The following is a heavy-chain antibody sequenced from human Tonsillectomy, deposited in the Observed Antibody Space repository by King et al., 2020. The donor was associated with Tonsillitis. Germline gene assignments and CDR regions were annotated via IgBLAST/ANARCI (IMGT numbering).Heavy chain of an antibody. Sequence: QVQLQQWGAGLLKPSETLSLTCDVHGGSFSGYYWTWIRQTPGKGLEWIGEINYRGRTNYNPSLKTRLSISVDTPKNQLSLKLYSVSAADTAVYYCARGGHDYGDYDVRSRGAYDYWGQGTLVTVSS. D-gene: IGHD4-17*01. V-gene: IGHV4-34*01. CDR2: INYRGRT. CDR3: ARGGHDYGDYDVRSRGAYDY. CDR1: GGSFSGYY. J-gene: IGHJ4*02.